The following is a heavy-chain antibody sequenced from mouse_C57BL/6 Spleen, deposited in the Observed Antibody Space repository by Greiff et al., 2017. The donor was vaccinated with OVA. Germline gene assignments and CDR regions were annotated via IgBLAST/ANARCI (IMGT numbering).Heavy chain of an antibody. CDR2: ISYDGSN. CDR3: AREPFYAFAY. J-gene: IGHJ3*01. Sequence: ESGPGLVKPSQSLSLTCSVTGYSITSGYYWNWLRQFPGNKLEWMGYISYDGSNNYNPSLKNRISITRDTSKNQFFLKLNSVTTEDTATYYCAREPFYAFAYWGQGTLVTVSA. CDR1: GYSITSGYY. D-gene: IGHD2-3*01. V-gene: IGHV3-6*01.